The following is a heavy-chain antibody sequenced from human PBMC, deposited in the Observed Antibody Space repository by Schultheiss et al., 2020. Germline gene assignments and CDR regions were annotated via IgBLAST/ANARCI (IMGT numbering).Heavy chain of an antibody. CDR3: ARKYNY. CDR2: IVVGSGNT. CDR1: GYTFTSYD. D-gene: IGHD5-18*01. V-gene: IGHV1-58*02. Sequence: SVKVSCKASGYTFTSYDINWVRQATGQGLEWIGWIVVGSGNTNYAQKFQERVTITRDMSTSTAYMELSSLRSEDTAVYYCARKYNYWGQGTLVTVSS. J-gene: IGHJ4*02.